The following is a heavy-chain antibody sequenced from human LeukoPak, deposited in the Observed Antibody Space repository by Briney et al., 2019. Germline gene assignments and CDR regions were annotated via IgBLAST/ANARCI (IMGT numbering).Heavy chain of an antibody. CDR1: GFTFSSYS. CDR3: ARDSYGDYSFDY. CDR2: ISSSSSYI. Sequence: GGSLRLSCAASGFTFSSYSMNWVRQAPGKGLEWVSSISSSSSYIYYADSVKGRFTISRDSAKNLLYLQMNSLRAEDTAVYYCARDSYGDYSFDYWGQGTLVTVSS. V-gene: IGHV3-21*01. J-gene: IGHJ4*02. D-gene: IGHD4-17*01.